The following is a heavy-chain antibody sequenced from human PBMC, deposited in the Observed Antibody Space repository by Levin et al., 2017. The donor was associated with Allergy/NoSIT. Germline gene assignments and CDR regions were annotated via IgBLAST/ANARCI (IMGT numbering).Heavy chain of an antibody. J-gene: IGHJ3*02. Sequence: HPGGSLRLSCAASGFTFSSYGMHWVRQAPGKGLEWVAVISYDGSNKYYADSVKGRFTISRDNSKNTLYLQMNSLRAEDTAVYYCAKVAYGDLDAFDIWGQGTMVTVSS. D-gene: IGHD4-17*01. CDR2: ISYDGSNK. CDR3: AKVAYGDLDAFDI. CDR1: GFTFSSYG. V-gene: IGHV3-30*18.